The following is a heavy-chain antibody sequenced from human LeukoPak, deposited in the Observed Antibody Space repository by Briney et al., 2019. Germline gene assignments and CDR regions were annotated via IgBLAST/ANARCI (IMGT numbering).Heavy chain of an antibody. CDR2: IKEDGSEK. CDR1: GFLFSRYW. J-gene: IGHJ4*02. D-gene: IGHD3-10*01. V-gene: IGHV3-7*01. CDR3: ARDSFEADIDY. Sequence: GGSLRLSCAASGFLFSRYWMSWVRQAPGKGLEWVANIKEDGSEKYYVESMKGRFTISRDNVKNSLYLQINSLRAEDTAVYYCARDSFEADIDYWGQGTLVTVSS.